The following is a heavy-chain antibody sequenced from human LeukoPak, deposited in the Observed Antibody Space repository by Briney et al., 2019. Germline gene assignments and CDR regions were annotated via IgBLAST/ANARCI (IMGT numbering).Heavy chain of an antibody. CDR3: ARGQWLPVFDF. D-gene: IGHD3-22*01. V-gene: IGHV4-59*01. CDR2: IYHSGST. Sequence: SETLSLTCSVSGGFNTDYYWTWIRQPPGKEVEWIGYIYHSGSTKYNPSLKSRVTISVDTSKNHFSLKLSSVTAADTAVYYCARGQWLPVFDFWGQGTLVTVSS. CDR1: GGFNTDYY. J-gene: IGHJ4*02.